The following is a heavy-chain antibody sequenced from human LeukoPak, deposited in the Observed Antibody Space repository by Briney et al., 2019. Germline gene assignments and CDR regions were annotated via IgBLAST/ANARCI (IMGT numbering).Heavy chain of an antibody. V-gene: IGHV4-59*01. CDR1: GGSINSYY. CDR2: VYYRGST. Sequence: SETLSLTCSVSGGSINSYYWHWIRRPPGKRLEWIGYVYYRGSTKYNPSLKSRVTISVDTSKNHFSLKLASVTPADTAVYFCARGGPFDSSGSYSSFAFDLWGQGTRVAVSS. D-gene: IGHD3-22*01. CDR3: ARGGPFDSSGSYSSFAFDL. J-gene: IGHJ3*01.